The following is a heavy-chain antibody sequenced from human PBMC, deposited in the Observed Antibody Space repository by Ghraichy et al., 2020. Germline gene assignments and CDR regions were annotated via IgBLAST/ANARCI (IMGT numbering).Heavy chain of an antibody. CDR1: GDSVSRNNVA. D-gene: IGHD3-22*01. J-gene: IGHJ6*02. V-gene: IGHV6-1*01. CDR2: THYRSKWYN. Sequence: SQTLSLTCAISGDSVSRNNVAWNWIRQSPSRGLEWLGRTHYRSKWYNDYAVSVKSRITINPDTSKNQFSLQLNSVTPEDTAVDYCASSPNYYDSSAWYYCMDVWGQGTTVTVSS. CDR3: ASSPNYYDSSAWYYCMDV.